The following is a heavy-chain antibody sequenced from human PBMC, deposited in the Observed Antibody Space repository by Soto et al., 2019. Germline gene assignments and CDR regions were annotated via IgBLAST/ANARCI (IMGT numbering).Heavy chain of an antibody. D-gene: IGHD3-9*01. CDR2: ISAYNGNT. CDR3: ARVDIELRYFDWETNNWFDP. V-gene: IGHV1-18*01. Sequence: ASVNVSCKASGYTFTSYGISWVRQAPGQGLEWMGWISAYNGNTNYAQKLQGRVTMTTDTSTSTAYMELRSLRSDDTAVYYCARVDIELRYFDWETNNWFDPWGQGTLVTVSS. CDR1: GYTFTSYG. J-gene: IGHJ5*02.